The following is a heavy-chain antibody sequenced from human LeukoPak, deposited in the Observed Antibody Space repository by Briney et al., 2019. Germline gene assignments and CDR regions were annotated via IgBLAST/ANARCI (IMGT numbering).Heavy chain of an antibody. Sequence: SETLSLTCAVYGGSFSGYYWSWIRQPPGKGLEWIGEINHSGSTNYNPSLKSRVTISLDTSNNQFSLKLSSVTAADTAVYYCASQGFLYGSFDYWGQGTLVTVSS. V-gene: IGHV4-34*01. D-gene: IGHD4-17*01. CDR2: INHSGST. CDR1: GGSFSGYY. CDR3: ASQGFLYGSFDY. J-gene: IGHJ4*02.